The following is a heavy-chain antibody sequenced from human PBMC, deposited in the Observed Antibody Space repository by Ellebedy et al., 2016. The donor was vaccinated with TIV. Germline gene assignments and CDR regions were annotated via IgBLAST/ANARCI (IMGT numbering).Heavy chain of an antibody. CDR2: IRQDGSRV. CDR3: AISTVMIHFQH. D-gene: IGHD3-16*01. CDR1: GFTFSNYW. Sequence: PGGSLRLSCGASGFTFSNYWMNWVRQAPGKGLEWVANIRQDGSRVNYVDSVKGRFTISRDNAKNSLFLQMNGLRAEDTAVYYCAISTVMIHFQHWGQGTLVTVSS. J-gene: IGHJ1*01. V-gene: IGHV3-7*01.